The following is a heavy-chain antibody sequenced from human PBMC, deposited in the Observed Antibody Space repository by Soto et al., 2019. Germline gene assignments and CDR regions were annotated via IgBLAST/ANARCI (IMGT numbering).Heavy chain of an antibody. V-gene: IGHV3-30-3*01. J-gene: IGHJ5*02. CDR2: ISYDGSNK. D-gene: IGHD3-3*01. CDR3: AREEMYYDFWSAKNWFDP. CDR1: GFTFSSYA. Sequence: LRLSCAASGFTFSSYAMHWVRQAPGKGLEWVAVISYDGSNKYYADSVKGRFTISRDNSKNTLYLQMNSLRAEDTAVYYCAREEMYYDFWSAKNWFDPWGQGTLVTVSS.